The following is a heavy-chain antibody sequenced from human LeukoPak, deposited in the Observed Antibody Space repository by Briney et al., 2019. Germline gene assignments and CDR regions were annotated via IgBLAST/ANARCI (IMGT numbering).Heavy chain of an antibody. CDR2: IYYSGST. D-gene: IGHD3-10*01. J-gene: IGHJ5*02. V-gene: IGHV4-59*01. CDR1: VGSISSYY. Sequence: SETLSLTCTVSVGSISSYYWSWIRQPPGKGLEWIGYIYYSGSTNYNPSLKSRVTISVDTSENQFSLKLSSVTAADTAVYYCARAMYYYASGSSNWFHPWGQGTLVTVSS. CDR3: ARAMYYYASGSSNWFHP.